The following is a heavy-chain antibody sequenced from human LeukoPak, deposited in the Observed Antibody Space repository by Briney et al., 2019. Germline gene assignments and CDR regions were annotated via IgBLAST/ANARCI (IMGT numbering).Heavy chain of an antibody. D-gene: IGHD3-22*01. CDR3: ARGGAIGGYYSSPVPSNFDQ. CDR1: GGSIRGSY. V-gene: IGHV4-59*01. Sequence: SETLSLTCTVSGGSIRGSYWTWIRQPPGKGLEWIGYIYDSESTDYNPSLKSRATISIDTSKTQISLKLNSVTAADTAVYYCARGGAIGGYYSSPVPSNFDQWGQGTLVTVSS. CDR2: IYDSEST. J-gene: IGHJ4*02.